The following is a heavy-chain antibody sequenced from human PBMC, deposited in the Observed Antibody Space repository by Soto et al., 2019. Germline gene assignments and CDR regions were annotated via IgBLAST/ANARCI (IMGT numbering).Heavy chain of an antibody. CDR3: TTDSPITMIVVATDFDY. CDR2: IESKTDGGTT. J-gene: IGHJ4*02. CDR1: GFTFSNAW. Sequence: GGSLRLSCAASGFTFSNAWMNWVRQAPGKGLEWVGRIESKTDGGTTDYAAPVKGRFTISRDDSKNTLYLQMNSLKTEDTAVYYCTTDSPITMIVVATDFDYWGQGTLVTVAS. V-gene: IGHV3-15*07. D-gene: IGHD3-22*01.